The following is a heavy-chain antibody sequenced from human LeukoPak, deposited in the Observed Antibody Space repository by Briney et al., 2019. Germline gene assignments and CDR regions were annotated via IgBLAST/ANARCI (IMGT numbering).Heavy chain of an antibody. D-gene: IGHD4-23*01. V-gene: IGHV4-38-2*02. J-gene: IGHJ6*02. Sequence: SETLSLTCTVSGYSISSGYYWGWIRQPPGKGLEWIGSIYHSGSTYYNPSLKSRVTMSVDTSTNQFSLKLISVAAADTAVYYCARHTPGKVVNVYYLNGMDVWGQGTTVTVSS. CDR3: ARHTPGKVVNVYYLNGMDV. CDR2: IYHSGST. CDR1: GYSISSGYY.